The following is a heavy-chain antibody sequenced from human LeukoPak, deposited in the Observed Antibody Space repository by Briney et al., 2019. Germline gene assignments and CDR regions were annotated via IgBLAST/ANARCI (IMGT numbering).Heavy chain of an antibody. D-gene: IGHD6-13*01. Sequence: GGSPRLSCAASGFTFSDYYMSWIRQAPGKGLEWVSYISSSSSYTNYADSVKGRFTISRDNAKNSLYLQMNSLRAGDTAVYYCARSSSSWLSHLYYYYGMDVWGKGTTVTVSS. J-gene: IGHJ6*04. V-gene: IGHV3-11*06. CDR1: GFTFSDYY. CDR3: ARSSSSWLSHLYYYYGMDV. CDR2: ISSSSSYT.